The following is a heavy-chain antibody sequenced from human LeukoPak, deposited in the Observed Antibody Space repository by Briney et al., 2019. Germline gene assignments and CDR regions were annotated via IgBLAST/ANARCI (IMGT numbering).Heavy chain of an antibody. Sequence: GASVKVSCKASGYTFTSYDFNWVRQATGQGLEWMGWMNPNSGNTGYAQKFQGRVTMTRNTSISTAYMELSSLRSEDTAVYYCARGRGYYYGSGSYYSDYWGQGTLVTVSS. CDR1: GYTFTSYD. CDR2: MNPNSGNT. V-gene: IGHV1-8*01. J-gene: IGHJ4*02. D-gene: IGHD3-10*01. CDR3: ARGRGYYYGSGSYYSDY.